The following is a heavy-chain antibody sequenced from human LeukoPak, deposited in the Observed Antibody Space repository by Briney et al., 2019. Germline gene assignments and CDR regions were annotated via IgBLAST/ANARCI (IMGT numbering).Heavy chain of an antibody. D-gene: IGHD3-22*01. J-gene: IGHJ1*01. V-gene: IGHV4-4*07. CDR1: GGSISGYY. CDR2: IYANGGT. Sequence: SETLSLTCTVSGGSISGYYWNWIRQSAGKGLEWIGRIYANGGTNYNPSLRSRVSTSVDTSKNQFSLKLSSVTAADTAVYYCARGGYYDSSGLGAEYFQHWGQGTLVTVSS. CDR3: ARGGYYDSSGLGAEYFQH.